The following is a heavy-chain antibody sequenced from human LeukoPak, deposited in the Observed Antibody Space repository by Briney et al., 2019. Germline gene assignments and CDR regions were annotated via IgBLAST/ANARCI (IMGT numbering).Heavy chain of an antibody. J-gene: IGHJ4*02. D-gene: IGHD5-24*01. CDR3: AREGKMRWLQYFDY. Sequence: HPGGSLRLSCTGSGFTFSNYVMSWVRQAPGKGLEWVSVIYSGGTTYYADSVKGRFSISRDNSKNTLYLQMNSLRAEDTAVYYCAREGKMRWLQYFDYWGQGTLVTVSS. CDR2: IYSGGTT. V-gene: IGHV3-66*01. CDR1: GFTFSNYV.